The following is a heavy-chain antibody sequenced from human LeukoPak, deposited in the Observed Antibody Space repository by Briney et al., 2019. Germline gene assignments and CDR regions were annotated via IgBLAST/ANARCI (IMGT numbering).Heavy chain of an antibody. Sequence: SGTLSLTCTVSGGSISDYYWTWIRQPAGKGLEWIGRMYISGNIAYNPSLRGRATMSADTSKNQVSLKLRSVTAADTAVYYCARGIYNSDWFPPDYWGQGALLTVSS. J-gene: IGHJ4*02. CDR3: ARGIYNSDWFPPDY. CDR1: GGSISDYY. D-gene: IGHD6-19*01. CDR2: MYISGNI. V-gene: IGHV4-4*07.